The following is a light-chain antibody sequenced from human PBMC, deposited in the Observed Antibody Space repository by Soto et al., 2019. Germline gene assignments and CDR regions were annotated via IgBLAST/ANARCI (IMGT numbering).Light chain of an antibody. CDR2: GAS. CDR1: QNVNAN. V-gene: IGKV3-15*01. CDR3: QQYNTWLWT. J-gene: IGKJ1*01. Sequence: EVVMTQSPATLSVSPGERATLSCRASQNVNANLAWYQQKPGQAPRLLIHGASTRATGIPARFIGSGFGTESILTISSLQSEDFAVYYCQQYNTWLWTFGQGTKVEGK.